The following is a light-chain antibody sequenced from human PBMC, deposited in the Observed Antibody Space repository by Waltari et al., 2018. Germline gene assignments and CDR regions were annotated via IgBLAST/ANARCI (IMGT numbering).Light chain of an antibody. CDR3: NSRDSSGNRYV. Sequence: SSELTQDPAVSVALGQTVRITCQGDSLRSYYASWYQQKPGQAPVLVIYGKNNRPSGIPDRFSGSSAGNTAYLTITGAQAEDEADYYCNSRDSSGNRYVFGTGTKVTVL. J-gene: IGLJ1*01. CDR1: SLRSYY. V-gene: IGLV3-19*01. CDR2: GKN.